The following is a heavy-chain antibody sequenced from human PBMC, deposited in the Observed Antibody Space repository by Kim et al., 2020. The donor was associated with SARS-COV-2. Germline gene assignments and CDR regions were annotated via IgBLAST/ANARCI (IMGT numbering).Heavy chain of an antibody. D-gene: IGHD4-17*01. CDR3: AKDLWETTVAAFDY. V-gene: IGHV3-23*01. J-gene: IGHJ4*02. Sequence: ADSGKGRFTISRDNSKNTLYLQMNSLRAEDTAVYYCAKDLWETTVAAFDYWGQGTLVTVSS.